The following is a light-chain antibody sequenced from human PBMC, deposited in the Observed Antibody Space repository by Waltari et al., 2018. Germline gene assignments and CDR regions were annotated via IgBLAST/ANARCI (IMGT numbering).Light chain of an antibody. CDR1: QDIRNY. J-gene: IGKJ3*01. CDR3: QQYDDLPLT. Sequence: DIQMTQSPSSLSASVGDRVTITCQASQDIRNYLTWYQQKPGKAPQLLSYDAFNLETGVTSRFRGSGSGTDFTFTISSLQPEDIATYYCQQYDDLPLTFGPGTKVDIK. V-gene: IGKV1-33*01. CDR2: DAF.